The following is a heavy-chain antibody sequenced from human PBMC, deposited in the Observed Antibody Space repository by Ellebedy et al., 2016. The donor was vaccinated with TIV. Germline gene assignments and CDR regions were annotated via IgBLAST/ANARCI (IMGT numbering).Heavy chain of an antibody. CDR2: VYYSGSA. V-gene: IGHV4-61*01. J-gene: IGHJ4*02. Sequence: SETLSLXXVVSGDSISTVNYYWSWIRQPPGKRLEWIGYVYYSGSANYNSSLKSRVSISVDRSTNQFSLKLSSVTAADTAVYYCASDLYDSGGHYYATGWGQGTLVTVSS. CDR1: GDSISTVNYY. D-gene: IGHD3-22*01. CDR3: ASDLYDSGGHYYATG.